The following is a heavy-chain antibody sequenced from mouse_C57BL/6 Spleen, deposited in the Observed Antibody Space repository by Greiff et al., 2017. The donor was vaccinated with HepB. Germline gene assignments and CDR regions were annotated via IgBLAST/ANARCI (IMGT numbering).Heavy chain of an antibody. Sequence: VQLQQPGAELVRPGSSVKLSCKASGYTFTSYWMHWVKQRPIQGLEWIGNIDPSDSETHYNQKFKDKATLTVDKSSSTSYMQLSSLTSEDSAVYYCARSYYGSKGAYAMDYWGQGTSVTVSS. CDR2: IDPSDSET. CDR1: GYTFTSYW. V-gene: IGHV1-52*01. CDR3: ARSYYGSKGAYAMDY. J-gene: IGHJ4*01. D-gene: IGHD1-1*01.